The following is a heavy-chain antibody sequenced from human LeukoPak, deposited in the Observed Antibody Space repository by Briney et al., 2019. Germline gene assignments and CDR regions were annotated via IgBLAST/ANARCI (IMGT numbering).Heavy chain of an antibody. J-gene: IGHJ4*02. Sequence: GASVKVSCKVSGYTLTELFMHSVRQAPGKGGECMGGFYPVDGETIYAQKFQGRVTMTEDTSTDTAYMDLSSLKCENTAVYYCATYGSGWSFDYWGQGTLVTVSS. V-gene: IGHV1-24*01. CDR2: FYPVDGET. D-gene: IGHD6-19*01. CDR1: GYTLTELF. CDR3: ATYGSGWSFDY.